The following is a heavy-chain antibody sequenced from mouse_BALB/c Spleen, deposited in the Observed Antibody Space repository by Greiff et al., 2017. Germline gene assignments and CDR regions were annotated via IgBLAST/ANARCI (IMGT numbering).Heavy chain of an antibody. CDR3: AREDYDYAMDY. CDR1: GFTFSSYT. D-gene: IGHD1-1*02. J-gene: IGHJ4*01. V-gene: IGHV5-12-2*01. CDR2: ISNGGGST. Sequence: EVQGVESGGGLVQPGGSLKLSCAASGFTFSSYTMSWVRQTPEKRLEWVAYISNGGGSTYYPDTVKGRFTISRDNAKNTLYLQMSSLRSEDTAMYYCAREDYDYAMDYWGQGTSVTVSS.